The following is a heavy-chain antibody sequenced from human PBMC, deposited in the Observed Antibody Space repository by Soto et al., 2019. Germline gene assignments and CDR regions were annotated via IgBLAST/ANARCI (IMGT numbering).Heavy chain of an antibody. CDR2: IKQDGSEK. CDR3: ARDYHAAARQFYYYGMDL. J-gene: IGHJ6*02. D-gene: IGHD6-6*01. CDR1: GFTFNSYW. Sequence: EVQVVESGGGLVQPGGSLRLSCEASGFTFNSYWMSWVRQAPGKGLEWVANIKQDGSEKYYVDSVKGRFTISRDNTKNSLYLQMNSLRDEDTAVYYCARDYHAAARQFYYYGMDLWGQGTTVTVSS. V-gene: IGHV3-7*01.